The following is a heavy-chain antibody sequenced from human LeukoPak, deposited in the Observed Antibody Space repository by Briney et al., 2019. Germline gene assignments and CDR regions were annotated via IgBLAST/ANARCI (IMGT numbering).Heavy chain of an antibody. Sequence: SQTLSLTCTVSGGSISSGSYYWSWIRQPAGKGLEWIGRIYTSGSTNYNPSLKSRVTISVDTSKNQFSLKLSSVTAADTAVYYCARHSAVTTFALHYWGQGTLVTVSA. CDR2: IYTSGST. J-gene: IGHJ4*02. CDR3: ARHSAVTTFALHY. V-gene: IGHV4-61*02. CDR1: GGSISSGSYY. D-gene: IGHD4-11*01.